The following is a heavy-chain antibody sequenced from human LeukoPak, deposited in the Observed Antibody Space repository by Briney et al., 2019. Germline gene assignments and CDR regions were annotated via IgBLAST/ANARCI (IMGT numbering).Heavy chain of an antibody. J-gene: IGHJ4*02. D-gene: IGHD5-12*01. CDR3: ARGSYVGYFY. CDR1: GFTFSSYE. CDR2: ITSSSKTI. V-gene: IGHV3-48*03. Sequence: GGSLRLSCAASGFTFSSYEMNWVRQAPGKGLEWVSYITSSSKTIYYADSVKGRFTISRDNAKNSLYLQMNSLRAEDTAVYYCARGSYVGYFYWGQGTLVTVSS.